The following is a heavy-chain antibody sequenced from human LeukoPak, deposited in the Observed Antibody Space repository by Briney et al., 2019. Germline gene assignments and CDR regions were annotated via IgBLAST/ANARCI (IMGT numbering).Heavy chain of an antibody. D-gene: IGHD3-16*01. J-gene: IGHJ4*02. CDR2: MNSDGSSR. Sequence: PGGSLRLSCAASVFIFSNYWMNWVRQAPGKGLMWVSRMNSDGSSRTYADSVKGQFTISRDNAKNTLYLQMNSLRAEDLAVYYCARESTAVGDYYFDYWGQGILVAVSS. CDR1: VFIFSNYW. V-gene: IGHV3-74*01. CDR3: ARESTAVGDYYFDY.